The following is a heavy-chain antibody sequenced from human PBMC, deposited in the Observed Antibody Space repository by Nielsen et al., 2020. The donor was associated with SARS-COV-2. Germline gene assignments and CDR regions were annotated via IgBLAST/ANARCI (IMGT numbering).Heavy chain of an antibody. D-gene: IGHD1-1*01. CDR3: AHRTTVSYFDS. V-gene: IGHV2-5*01. CDR2: IYWNDDK. CDR1: GFSLSTSGVG. J-gene: IGHJ4*02. Sequence: SGPTLVKPTQTLMLTCTFSGFSLSTSGVGVGWIRQPPGKALEWLAFIYWNDDKGYRPSLKSRLTITKDTSKNQVVLTMTNMDPVDTATYYCAHRTTVSYFDSWGQGILVTVSS.